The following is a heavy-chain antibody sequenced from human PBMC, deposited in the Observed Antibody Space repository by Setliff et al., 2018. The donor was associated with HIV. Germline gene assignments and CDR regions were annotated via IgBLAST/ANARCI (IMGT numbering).Heavy chain of an antibody. CDR3: ARAGYYGSTSYWEYFQH. V-gene: IGHV4-59*11. Sequence: SETLSLTCTVSGGSISSHYWSWIRQPPGKGLEWIGSIYYNGITNYNPSLKSRVTVSVDTSKNQFSLKLSSVTAADTAVYYCARAGYYGSTSYWEYFQHWGRGTLVTVSS. CDR2: IYYNGIT. CDR1: GGSISSHY. D-gene: IGHD3-22*01. J-gene: IGHJ1*01.